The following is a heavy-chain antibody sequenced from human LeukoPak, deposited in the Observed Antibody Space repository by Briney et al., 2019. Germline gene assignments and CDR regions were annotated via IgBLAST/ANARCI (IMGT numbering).Heavy chain of an antibody. V-gene: IGHV3-7*01. Sequence: GGSLRLSCAGSGFTFSSYWMHWVRQAPGKGLEWVANIKQDGSENYYVDSVKGRFSISRDNAKNSLYLQMNSLRAEDTAVYYCARDPVIDNWGQGTLVTVSS. CDR3: ARDPVIDN. D-gene: IGHD2-21*01. CDR1: GFTFSSYW. CDR2: IKQDGSEN. J-gene: IGHJ4*02.